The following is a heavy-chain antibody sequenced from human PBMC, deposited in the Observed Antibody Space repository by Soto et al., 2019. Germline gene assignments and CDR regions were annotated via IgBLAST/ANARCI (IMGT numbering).Heavy chain of an antibody. Sequence: QITLKESGPTLVKPTQTLTLTCTFSGFSLSTGGVGVAWIRQPPGKALEWLAVIYWDDDKRYSPSLKNRLTVTKDTSKNQVVLTMTNLAPVDTATYYCAHTPFFGDKIDFWGQVTLVAVSS. CDR3: AHTPFFGDKIDF. D-gene: IGHD2-21*01. CDR2: IYWDDDK. J-gene: IGHJ4*02. V-gene: IGHV2-5*02. CDR1: GFSLSTGGVG.